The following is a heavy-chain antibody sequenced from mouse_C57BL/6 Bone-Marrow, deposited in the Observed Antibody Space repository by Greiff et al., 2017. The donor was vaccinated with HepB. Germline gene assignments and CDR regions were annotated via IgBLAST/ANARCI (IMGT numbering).Heavy chain of an antibody. CDR3: ARQLRLR. Sequence: EVQLVESGPVLVKPGASVKMSCKASGYTFTDYYMNWVKQSHGKSLEWIGVINPYNGGTSYNQKFKGKATLTVDKSSSTAYMELNSLTSEDSAVYYCARQLRLRWGQGTTLTVSS. D-gene: IGHD3-2*02. V-gene: IGHV1-19*01. CDR2: INPYNGGT. CDR1: GYTFTDYY. J-gene: IGHJ2*01.